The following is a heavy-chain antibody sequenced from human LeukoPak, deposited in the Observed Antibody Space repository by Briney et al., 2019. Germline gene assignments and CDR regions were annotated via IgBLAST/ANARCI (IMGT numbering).Heavy chain of an antibody. J-gene: IGHJ6*03. D-gene: IGHD1-26*01. Sequence: SQTLCLTCAVYGGSFNGYYCSAIPQPPGKGLGWSGGMNQSGSTKYNPSLKSRVTISVVTSKNQSSLKLSSVTAADTAVYYCARDGSVGGYYYYYMDVWGKGTTVTVSS. V-gene: IGHV4-34*01. CDR3: ARDGSVGGYYYYYMDV. CDR2: MNQSGST. CDR1: GGSFNGYY.